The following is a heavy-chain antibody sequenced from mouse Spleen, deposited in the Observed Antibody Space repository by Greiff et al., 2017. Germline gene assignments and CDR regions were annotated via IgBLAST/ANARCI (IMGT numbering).Heavy chain of an antibody. Sequence: QVQLQQPGAELVKPGASVKMSCKASGYTFTSYWITWVKQRPGQGLEWIGDIYPGSGSTNYNEKFKSKATLTVDTSSSTAYMQLSSLTSEDSAVYYCARTVARYWYFDVWGAGTTVTVSS. CDR3: ARTVARYWYFDV. CDR1: GYTFTSYW. J-gene: IGHJ1*01. CDR2: IYPGSGST. V-gene: IGHV1-55*01. D-gene: IGHD1-1*01.